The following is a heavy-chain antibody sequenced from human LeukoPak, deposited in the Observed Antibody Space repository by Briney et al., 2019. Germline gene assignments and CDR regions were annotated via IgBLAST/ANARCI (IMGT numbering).Heavy chain of an antibody. J-gene: IGHJ4*02. CDR1: GGSISSGGYY. CDR3: ARGYDSSGYGLDY. D-gene: IGHD3-22*01. CDR2: IYYSGST. V-gene: IGHV4-31*03. Sequence: SQTLSLTCTVSGGSISSGGYYWSWIRQHPGKGLEWIGYIYYSGSTYYNPSLKSRVTISVDTSKNQFSLKLSSVTAADTAVYYCARGYDSSGYGLDYWGQGTLVTVSS.